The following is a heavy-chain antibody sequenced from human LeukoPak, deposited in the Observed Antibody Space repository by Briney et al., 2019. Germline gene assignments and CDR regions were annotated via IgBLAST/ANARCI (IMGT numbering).Heavy chain of an antibody. CDR3: ARGGGSYYYYGMDV. CDR1: GGSIRSYY. J-gene: IGHJ6*02. V-gene: IGHV4-59*01. CDR2: IYYSGST. D-gene: IGHD1-1*01. Sequence: SETLSLTCTVSGGSIRSYYWSWIRQPPGKGLEWIGYIYYSGSTNYNPSLKSRVTISVDTSKNQFSLKLSSVTAADTAVYYCARGGGSYYYYGMDVWGQGTTVTVSS.